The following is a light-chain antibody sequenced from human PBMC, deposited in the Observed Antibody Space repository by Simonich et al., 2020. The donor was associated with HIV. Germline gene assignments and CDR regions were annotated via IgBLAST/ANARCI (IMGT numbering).Light chain of an antibody. Sequence: EIVLTQSPGTLSLSPGERATLSCRASQSVSSSYLAWYQQKPGQAPRLLIYDASSRATGIPDRFSGSGSGTDFTLTISRLEPEDFAVYYCQHYNGWPLTFGGGTKVEIK. CDR3: QHYNGWPLT. CDR2: DAS. CDR1: QSVSSSY. V-gene: IGKV3-20*01. J-gene: IGKJ4*01.